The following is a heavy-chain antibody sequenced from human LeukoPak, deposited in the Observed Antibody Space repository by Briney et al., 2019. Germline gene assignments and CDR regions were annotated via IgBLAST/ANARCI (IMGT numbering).Heavy chain of an antibody. CDR3: ARVLGGYYDSGGFDY. Sequence: PSETLSLTCSVSGGSTSSYYWSWIRQPPGKGLEWIGYIYYSGTTIYNPSLKSRVTTSVDTSKNQFSLKLSSVTAADTAVYYCARVLGGYYDSGGFDYWGQGALVTVSS. J-gene: IGHJ4*02. V-gene: IGHV4-59*08. CDR1: GGSTSSYY. D-gene: IGHD3-22*01. CDR2: IYYSGTT.